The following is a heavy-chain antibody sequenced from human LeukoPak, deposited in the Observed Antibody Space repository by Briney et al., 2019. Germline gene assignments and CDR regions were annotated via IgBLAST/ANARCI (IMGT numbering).Heavy chain of an antibody. CDR3: AREIGPRQLHLWGSAFDY. D-gene: IGHD5-18*01. J-gene: IGHJ4*02. Sequence: ASVKVSCKASGYTFTSYYMHWVRQAPGQGLEWMGIINPSGGTTSYAQNFQGRVTMTRDTSTSTVYMELSSLRSEDTAVYYCAREIGPRQLHLWGSAFDYWGQGTLVTVSS. CDR2: INPSGGTT. CDR1: GYTFTSYY. V-gene: IGHV1-46*01.